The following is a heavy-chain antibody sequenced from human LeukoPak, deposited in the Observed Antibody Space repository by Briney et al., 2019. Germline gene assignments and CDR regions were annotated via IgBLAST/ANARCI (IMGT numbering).Heavy chain of an antibody. D-gene: IGHD2-2*02. CDR2: ISGSSSPI. V-gene: IGHV3-48*01. CDR3: AKVRRWPGYCSSTSCYTGDSFDY. CDR1: GFTFSDYT. Sequence: GGSLRLSCAASGFTFSDYTMYWVRQAPGKGLEWVSYISGSSSPIYYADSVKGRFTISRDNAKNSLYLQMNSLRAEDTAVYFCAKVRRWPGYCSSTSCYTGDSFDYWGQGTLVTVSS. J-gene: IGHJ4*02.